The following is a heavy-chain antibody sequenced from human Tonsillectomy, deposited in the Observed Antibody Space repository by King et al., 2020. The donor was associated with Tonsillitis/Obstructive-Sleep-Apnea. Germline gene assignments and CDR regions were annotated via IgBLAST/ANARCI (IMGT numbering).Heavy chain of an antibody. Sequence: VQLVESGGGLIQPGGSLRLSCAASGFTVSSDYVSWVRQAPGKGLEWVSVVYSGGSTYYADSVKGGFTISMDHSKNKVYLQMNSLRAEDTAVYYCASGYCSGGSCPHYYYMDVWGKGTTVTVS. CDR3: ASGYCSGGSCPHYYYMDV. CDR2: VYSGGST. J-gene: IGHJ6*03. D-gene: IGHD2-15*01. CDR1: GFTVSSDY. V-gene: IGHV3-53*01.